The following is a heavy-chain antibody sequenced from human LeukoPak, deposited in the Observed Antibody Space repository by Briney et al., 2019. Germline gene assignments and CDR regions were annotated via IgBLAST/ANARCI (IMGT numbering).Heavy chain of an antibody. CDR1: GGSISSGDYY. CDR3: ARVAPVYYYYGMDV. J-gene: IGHJ6*02. CDR2: IYYSGST. V-gene: IGHV4-30-4*01. Sequence: SQTLSLTCTVSGGSISSGDYYWSWIRQPPGTGLEWIGYIYYSGSTYYNPSLKSRVTISVDTSKNQFSLKLSSVTAADTAVYYCARVAPVYYYYGMDVWGQGTTVTVSS.